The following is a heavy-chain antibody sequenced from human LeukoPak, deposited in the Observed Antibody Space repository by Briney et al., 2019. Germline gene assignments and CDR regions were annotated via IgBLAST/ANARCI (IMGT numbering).Heavy chain of an antibody. J-gene: IGHJ5*02. CDR2: IYYSGST. D-gene: IGHD2-2*01. Sequence: KPSETLSLTCTVSGGSISTSRYCWGWIRQTPGKGLEWIGSIYYSGSTYYNPSLKSRVTISVDTSKNQFSLKLSSVTAADTAVYYCARRAHCSSSSCLTWFDPWGQGTLVTVSS. CDR1: GGSISTSRYC. V-gene: IGHV4-39*01. CDR3: ARRAHCSSSSCLTWFDP.